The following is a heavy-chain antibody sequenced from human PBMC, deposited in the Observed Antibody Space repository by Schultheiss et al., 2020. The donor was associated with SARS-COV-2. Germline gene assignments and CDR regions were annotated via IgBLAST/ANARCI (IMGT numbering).Heavy chain of an antibody. D-gene: IGHD6-13*01. CDR3: ARDMFERLVRHGMDV. J-gene: IGHJ6*02. CDR2: INSDGITT. V-gene: IGHV3-74*01. Sequence: GESLKISCAASGFTFSSYWMHWVRQAPGKGLVWVSRINSDGITTNYADSVKGRFTTSRDNAKNSLSLQMNSLRAEDTAVYYCARDMFERLVRHGMDVWGQGTTVTVSS. CDR1: GFTFSSYW.